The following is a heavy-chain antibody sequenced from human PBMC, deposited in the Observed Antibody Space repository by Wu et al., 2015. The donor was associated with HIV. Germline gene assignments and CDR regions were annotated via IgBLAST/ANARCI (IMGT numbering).Heavy chain of an antibody. CDR1: GYIFSDFG. Sequence: VQLVQSGGEVKKPGASVKVACKSSGYIFSDFGVHWVRQAPGEGLEWMGWTSAQNGNREYAQKFQGRVTMTTETSSSTAYMELRSLRSEDTAVYFCARGHYYDTSSSPIYWGPGTRVTVSS. CDR3: ARGHYYDTSSSPIY. J-gene: IGHJ4*02. D-gene: IGHD3-22*01. V-gene: IGHV1-18*01. CDR2: TSAQNGNR.